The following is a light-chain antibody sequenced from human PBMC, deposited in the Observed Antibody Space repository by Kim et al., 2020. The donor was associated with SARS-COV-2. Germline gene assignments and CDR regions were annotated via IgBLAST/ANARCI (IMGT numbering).Light chain of an antibody. CDR1: QSIVVC. CDR3: QQYSDYPLT. CDR2: KAS. V-gene: IGKV1-5*03. Sequence: DIQMTQSPSTLSASVGDRVNITCRASQSIVVCLAWYQQKPGKAPKLVIYKASSLESGVPSRFSGSGSGTEFTLTISSLHPDDLGTYFCQQYSDYPLTFGGGTKVDIK. J-gene: IGKJ4*01.